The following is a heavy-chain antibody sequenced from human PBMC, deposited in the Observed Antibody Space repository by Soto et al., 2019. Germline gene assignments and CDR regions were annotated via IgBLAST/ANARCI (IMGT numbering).Heavy chain of an antibody. CDR1: GFTFDSYA. D-gene: IGHD3-10*01. CDR3: ARPGGYGMDV. V-gene: IGHV3-48*02. Sequence: EVQLVESGGGLIQPGGSLRLSCAASGFTFDSYAMTWVRQAPGKGLQWVSYIGSSGTSVYYADSVKGRFTISRDNGKNSLDLQMNSLRDEDTAVYYCARPGGYGMDVWGQGNTVTVSS. J-gene: IGHJ6*02. CDR2: IGSSGTSV.